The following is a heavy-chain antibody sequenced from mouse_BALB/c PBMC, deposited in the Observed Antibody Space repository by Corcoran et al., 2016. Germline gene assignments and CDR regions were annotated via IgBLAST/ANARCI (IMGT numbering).Heavy chain of an antibody. D-gene: IGHD1-2*01. CDR3: AREGRFTTATRYFDY. V-gene: IGHV9-1*02. CDR1: GYTFTNYG. J-gene: IGHJ2*01. Sequence: QIKCMQYGPELKKPGGTVKISCKASGYTFTNYGMNWVKQAPGKGLKWMGWINTYTGEPTYADDFKGRFAFSLETSASTAYLQINNLKNEDMATYFWAREGRFTTATRYFDYWGQGTTLTVSS. CDR2: INTYTGEP.